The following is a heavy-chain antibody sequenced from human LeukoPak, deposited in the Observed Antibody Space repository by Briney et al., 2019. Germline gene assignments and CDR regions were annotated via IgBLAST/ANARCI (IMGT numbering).Heavy chain of an antibody. CDR2: IYYSGST. CDR1: GGSISGGDYY. V-gene: IGHV4-30-4*08. J-gene: IGHJ5*02. D-gene: IGHD2-2*02. CDR3: AREVPPYCSSTSCYMGWFDP. Sequence: SSETLSLTCTVSGGSISGGDYYWSWIRQPPGKGLEWIGYIYYSGSTYYNPSLKSRVTISVDTSKNQFSLKLSSVTAADTAVYYCAREVPPYCSSTSCYMGWFDPWGQGTLVTVSS.